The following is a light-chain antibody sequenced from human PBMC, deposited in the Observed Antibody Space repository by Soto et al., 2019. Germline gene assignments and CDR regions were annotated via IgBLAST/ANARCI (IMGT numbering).Light chain of an antibody. J-gene: IGKJ5*01. V-gene: IGKV3-20*01. CDR2: GTS. Sequence: IVLTQSPDTLSLSPGERATLSCRASQSVSNTFSAWYQQKPGQSPRLLIHGTSNRATGIPDRFSGSGSGTDFTLTISSLETEDFAVYYCQQYGSSPITFGQGTRLEI. CDR3: QQYGSSPIT. CDR1: QSVSNTF.